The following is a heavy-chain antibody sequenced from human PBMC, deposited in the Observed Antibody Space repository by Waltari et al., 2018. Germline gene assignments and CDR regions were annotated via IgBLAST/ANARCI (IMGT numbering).Heavy chain of an antibody. Sequence: QLQLQESGPGLVKPSETLSLTCTVSGASVSSRIHYWGWIRQSPGKGLEWIGSITHSGSSYYQPALRSRVTLLVDTSKNQFSLRVNSVTAADMALYYCARHMTTVTTSSFDYWGQGALVAVSS. V-gene: IGHV4-39*07. J-gene: IGHJ4*02. CDR2: ITHSGSS. CDR3: ARHMTTVTTSSFDY. D-gene: IGHD4-17*01. CDR1: GASVSSRIHY.